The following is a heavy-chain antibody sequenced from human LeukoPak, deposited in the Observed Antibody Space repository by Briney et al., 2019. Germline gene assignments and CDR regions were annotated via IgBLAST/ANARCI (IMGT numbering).Heavy chain of an antibody. V-gene: IGHV1-2*06. Sequence: GASLKVSCKASGYTFTGYYMPWVRQAPGQGLEWMGRINPNSGGTNYAQKFQGRVTMTRETSISTAYMELSRLRSDDTAVYYCARDPFPTVTVYYYYYRDVWGKGTTVTVSS. D-gene: IGHD4-17*01. CDR1: GYTFTGYY. J-gene: IGHJ6*03. CDR3: ARDPFPTVTVYYYYYRDV. CDR2: INPNSGGT.